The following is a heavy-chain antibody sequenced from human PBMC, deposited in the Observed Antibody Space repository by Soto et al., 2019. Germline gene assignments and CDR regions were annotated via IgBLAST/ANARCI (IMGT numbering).Heavy chain of an antibody. CDR2: ISYDGSNK. CDR1: GFTFSSYG. Sequence: QVQLVESGGGVVQPGRSLRLSCAASGFTFSSYGMHWVRQAPGKGLEWVAVISYDGSNKYYADSVKGRFTISRDNSKNKLYLQMNSMRAEDTAVYYCAKEGDCSGGSCYPHYWGQGTLVTVSS. CDR3: AKEGDCSGGSCYPHY. J-gene: IGHJ4*02. V-gene: IGHV3-30*18. D-gene: IGHD2-15*01.